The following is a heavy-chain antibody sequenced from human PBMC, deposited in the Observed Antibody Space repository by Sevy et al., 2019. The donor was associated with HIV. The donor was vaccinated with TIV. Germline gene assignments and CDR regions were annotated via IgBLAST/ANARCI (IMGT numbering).Heavy chain of an antibody. CDR3: ARALAAAASY. CDR1: GFTFSSYW. D-gene: IGHD6-25*01. J-gene: IGHJ4*02. CDR2: IKQDGSEK. Sequence: GGSLRLSCAASGFTFSSYWMNWVRQAPGKGLEWVANIKQDGSEKNYVDTVKGRYTISRDNAKNPMHLKMNSLRAEDTAVYYCARALAAAASYWGQGTLVTVSS. V-gene: IGHV3-7*01.